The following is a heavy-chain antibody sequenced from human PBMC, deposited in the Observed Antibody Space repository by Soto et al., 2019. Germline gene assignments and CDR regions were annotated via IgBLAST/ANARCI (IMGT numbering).Heavy chain of an antibody. CDR1: GFTFSSYA. CDR3: AKDLSGPGDILTGYPW. J-gene: IGHJ4*02. D-gene: IGHD3-9*01. Sequence: HPGGSLRLSCAASGFTFSSYAMSWVRQAPGKGLEWVSAISGSGGSTYYADSVKGRFTISRDNSKNTLYLQMNSLRAEDTAVYYCAKDLSGPGDILTGYPWWGQGTLVTVSS. CDR2: ISGSGGST. V-gene: IGHV3-23*01.